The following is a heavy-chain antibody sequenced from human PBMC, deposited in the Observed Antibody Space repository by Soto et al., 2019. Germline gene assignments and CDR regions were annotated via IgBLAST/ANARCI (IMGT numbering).Heavy chain of an antibody. V-gene: IGHV5-51*01. Sequence: GESLKIFWQGSGYSFSSYWLGWGRQMPGKGLEWMGIIYPGDSDTRYSPSFQGQVTISADKSISTAYLQWSSLKASDTAMYYCARREVDCSGGSCYPDAFDIWGQRTMVTVSS. CDR2: IYPGDSDT. J-gene: IGHJ3*02. CDR3: ARREVDCSGGSCYPDAFDI. D-gene: IGHD2-15*01. CDR1: GYSFSSYW.